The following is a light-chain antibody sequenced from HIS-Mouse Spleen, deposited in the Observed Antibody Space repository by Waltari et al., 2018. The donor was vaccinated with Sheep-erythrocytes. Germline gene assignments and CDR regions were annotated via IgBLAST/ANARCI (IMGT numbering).Light chain of an antibody. CDR1: QSVSSY. CDR2: DAS. J-gene: IGKJ1*01. Sequence: IVLTQSPATLSFSPGARATLSCRASQSVSSYLAWYNQKPGQAPRLLIYDASNRATGIPARFSGSGSGTDFTLTISSLEPEDFAVYYCQQRSNWPPTFGQGTKVEIK. V-gene: IGKV3-11*01. CDR3: QQRSNWPPT.